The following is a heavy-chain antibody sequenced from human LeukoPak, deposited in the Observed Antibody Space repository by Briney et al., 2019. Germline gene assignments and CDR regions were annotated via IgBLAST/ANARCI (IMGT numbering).Heavy chain of an antibody. CDR2: ISGSGGST. V-gene: IGHV3-23*01. Sequence: GGSLRLSCVASGFTFSSYAMSWVRQAPGRGLEWVSAISGSGGSTYYADSVKGRFTISRDNSKISLYLQMNSLRAEDTAVYYCARDSVYCSSTSCLDYWGQGTLVTVSS. CDR1: GFTFSSYA. CDR3: ARDSVYCSSTSCLDY. J-gene: IGHJ4*02. D-gene: IGHD2-2*01.